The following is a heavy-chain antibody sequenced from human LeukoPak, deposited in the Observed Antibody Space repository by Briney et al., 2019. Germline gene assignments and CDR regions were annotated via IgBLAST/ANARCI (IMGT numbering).Heavy chain of an antibody. J-gene: IGHJ4*02. CDR3: ARVRSGWYREYYFDY. V-gene: IGHV4-39*07. CDR2: IHYRGNT. Sequence: SETLSLTCTVSGASISTRGYYWGWIRQPPGNGLEWIGTIHYRGNTYYNPSLEGRVTISVDKSKNQFSLKLSSVTAADTAVYYCARVRSGWYREYYFDYWGQGTLVTVSS. D-gene: IGHD6-19*01. CDR1: GASISTRGYY.